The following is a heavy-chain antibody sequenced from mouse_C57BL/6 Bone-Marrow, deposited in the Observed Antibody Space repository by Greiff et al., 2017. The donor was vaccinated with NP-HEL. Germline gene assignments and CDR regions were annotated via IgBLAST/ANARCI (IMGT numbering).Heavy chain of an antibody. V-gene: IGHV5-12*01. CDR1: GFTFSDYY. CDR2: ISNGGGST. CDR3: ARDFHYGSGYFDV. D-gene: IGHD1-1*01. Sequence: EVKLVESGGGLVQPGGSLKLSCAASGFTFSDYYMYWVRQTPEKRLEWVAYISNGGGSTYYPDTVKGRFTISRDNAKNTLYLQMSRLKSEDTAMYYCARDFHYGSGYFDVWGTGTTVTVSS. J-gene: IGHJ1*03.